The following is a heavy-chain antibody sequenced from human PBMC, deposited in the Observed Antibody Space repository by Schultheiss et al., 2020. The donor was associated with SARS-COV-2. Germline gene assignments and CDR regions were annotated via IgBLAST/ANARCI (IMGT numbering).Heavy chain of an antibody. CDR1: GGSFSDYY. CDR3: ARGLRGSGDHCSKGVCHPYYYYALDV. CDR2: INHSGTT. D-gene: IGHD2-8*01. J-gene: IGHJ6*02. Sequence: SQTLSLTCAVYGGSFSDYYWSWIRQPPGKGLEWIGEINHSGTTNYNPSLKSRVTMSIERSANQFSLRLNSVIAADTAVYYCARGLRGSGDHCSKGVCHPYYYYALDVWGQGTTVTVSS. V-gene: IGHV4-34*01.